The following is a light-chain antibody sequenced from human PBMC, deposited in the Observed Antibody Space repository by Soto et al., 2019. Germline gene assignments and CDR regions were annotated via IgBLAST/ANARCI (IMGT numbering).Light chain of an antibody. CDR1: QSVSSSY. V-gene: IGKV3-20*01. J-gene: IGKJ4*01. CDR2: GAS. Sequence: EIVLTQSPGTLSLSPGERATLSCRASQSVSSSYLAWYQQKPGQAPRLLMYGASSRATGTPDRFSGSGSGTDFTLTISRLEPEDFAVYYCQQYDKSLTFGGGTKVEIK. CDR3: QQYDKSLT.